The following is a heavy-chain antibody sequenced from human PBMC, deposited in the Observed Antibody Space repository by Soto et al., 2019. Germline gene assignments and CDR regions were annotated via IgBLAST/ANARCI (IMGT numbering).Heavy chain of an antibody. J-gene: IGHJ6*02. V-gene: IGHV1-69*01. D-gene: IGHD3-9*01. CDR2: IIPIFGTA. Sequence: QVQLVQSGAEVKKPGSSVKVSCKASGGTFSSYAISWVRQAPGQGLEWMGGIIPIFGTANYAQKFQGRVTITADESTSTAYMELSSLRSEDTAVYYCARRKRYFDWSAEPYSYSGMDVWGRGTTVTVSS. CDR1: GGTFSSYA. CDR3: ARRKRYFDWSAEPYSYSGMDV.